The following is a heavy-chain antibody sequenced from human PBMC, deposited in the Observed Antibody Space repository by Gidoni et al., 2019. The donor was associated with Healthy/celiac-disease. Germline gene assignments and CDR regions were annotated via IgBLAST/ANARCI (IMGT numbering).Heavy chain of an antibody. V-gene: IGHV3-43*01. CDR2: ISWDGGST. J-gene: IGHJ4*02. CDR3: AKDISGREAYSSGWIDY. Sequence: EVQLVESGGVVVQPGGSLRLSCAASGFTFDDYTMHWVRQAPGKGLEWVSLISWDGGSTYYADSVKGRFTISRDNSKNSLYLQMNSLRTEDTALYYCAKDISGREAYSSGWIDYWGQGTLVTVSS. D-gene: IGHD6-19*01. CDR1: GFTFDDYT.